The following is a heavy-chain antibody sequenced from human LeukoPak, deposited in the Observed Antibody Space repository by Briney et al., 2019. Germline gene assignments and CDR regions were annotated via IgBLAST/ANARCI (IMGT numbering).Heavy chain of an antibody. J-gene: IGHJ4*02. V-gene: IGHV4-34*01. D-gene: IGHD3-10*01. Sequence: SETLSLTCAVYGGSFSGYYWSWICQPPGKGLEWIGEINHSGSTNYNPSLKSRVTISVDTSKNQFSLKLSSVTAADTAVYYCARMRSMVRGVMDLDYWGQGTLVTVSS. CDR3: ARMRSMVRGVMDLDY. CDR1: GGSFSGYY. CDR2: INHSGST.